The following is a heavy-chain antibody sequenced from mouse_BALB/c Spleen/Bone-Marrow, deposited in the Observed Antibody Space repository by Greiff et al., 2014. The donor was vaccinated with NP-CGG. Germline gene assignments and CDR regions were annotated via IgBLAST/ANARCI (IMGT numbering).Heavy chain of an antibody. CDR3: ARQYGNFGVMDY. J-gene: IGHJ4*01. Sequence: DVMLVESGGDLVKPGGSLKLSCAASGFTFSKYGMSWVRQTPGKRLEWVANISSGGSYTYYPDSVKGRFTISRDNAKNTLYLQMSSPKSEDTAMYYCARQYGNFGVMDYWGQGTSVTVSS. CDR1: GFTFSKYG. V-gene: IGHV5-6*02. D-gene: IGHD2-1*01. CDR2: ISSGGSYT.